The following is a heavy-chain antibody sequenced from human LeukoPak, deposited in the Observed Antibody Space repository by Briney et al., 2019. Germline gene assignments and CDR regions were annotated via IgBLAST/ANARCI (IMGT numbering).Heavy chain of an antibody. CDR3: ARENTIFGVVTGLDV. CDR2: MNPNSGNT. V-gene: IGHV1-8*01. Sequence: ASVKVSCKASGYTFTSYDINLVRQATGQGLEWMGWMNPNSGNTGYAQKFQGRVTMTRNTSISTAYMELSSLRSEDTAVYYCARENTIFGVVTGLDVWGQGTTVTVSS. J-gene: IGHJ6*02. CDR1: GYTFTSYD. D-gene: IGHD3-3*01.